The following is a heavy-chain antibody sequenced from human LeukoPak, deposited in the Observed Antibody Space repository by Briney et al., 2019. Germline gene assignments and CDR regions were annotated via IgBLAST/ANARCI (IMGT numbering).Heavy chain of an antibody. CDR2: IKQDGSEK. CDR3: ARVQWFGELLQNDYYYYYGMDV. Sequence: GGSLRLSCAASGFTSSSYWMSWVRQAPGKGLGWVANIKQDGSEKYYVDSVKGRFTISRDNAKNSLYLQMNSLRAEDTAVYYCARVQWFGELLQNDYYYYYGMDVWGQGTTVTVSS. J-gene: IGHJ6*02. CDR1: GFTSSSYW. D-gene: IGHD3-10*01. V-gene: IGHV3-7*01.